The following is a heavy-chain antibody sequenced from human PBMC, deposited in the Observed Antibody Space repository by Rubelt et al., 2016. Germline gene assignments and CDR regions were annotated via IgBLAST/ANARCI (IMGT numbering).Heavy chain of an antibody. D-gene: IGHD3-10*01. Sequence: QMQLQESGPGLVKPPETLSLTCTVSGGSISSSSYYWGWIRQPPGKGLEWIGSVYSSGRTNYNPSLESRVTMLVDTSKNNSSLRLSSVTAADTAVYDCARDLSGWYFDLWGRGTLVTVFS. CDR2: VYSSGRT. CDR1: GGSISSSSYY. CDR3: ARDLSGWYFDL. V-gene: IGHV4-39*07. J-gene: IGHJ2*01.